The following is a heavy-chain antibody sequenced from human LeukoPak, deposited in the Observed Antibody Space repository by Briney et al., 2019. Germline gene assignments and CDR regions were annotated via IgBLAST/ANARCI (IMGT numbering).Heavy chain of an antibody. V-gene: IGHV4-4*02. CDR2: IYHSGST. CDR3: ARVQLGYYYYYYGMDV. Sequence: SGTLSLTCAVSGGSISSSNWWSWVRQPPGKGLEWIGEIYHSGSTNYNPSLKSRVTISVDKSKNQFSLKLSSVTAADTAEYYCARVQLGYYYYYYGMDVWGQGTTVTVSS. CDR1: GGSISSSNW. D-gene: IGHD2-2*01. J-gene: IGHJ6*02.